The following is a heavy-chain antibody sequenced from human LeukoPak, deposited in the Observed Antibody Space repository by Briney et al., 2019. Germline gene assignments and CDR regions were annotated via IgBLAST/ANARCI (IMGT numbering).Heavy chain of an antibody. V-gene: IGHV3-23*01. J-gene: IGHJ4*02. Sequence: TGGSLRLSCAASGFTFSSYAMSWVRQAPGKGLEWVSAISGSGGSTYYADSVQGRFTIYRDNSKNTLYLQMNSLRAEDTAVYYCAKDSNYFGSGSIDYWGQGTLVTVSS. D-gene: IGHD3-10*01. CDR1: GFTFSSYA. CDR2: ISGSGGST. CDR3: AKDSNYFGSGSIDY.